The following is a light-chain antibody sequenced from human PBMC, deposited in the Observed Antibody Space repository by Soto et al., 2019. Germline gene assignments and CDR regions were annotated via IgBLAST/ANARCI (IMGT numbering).Light chain of an antibody. J-gene: IGKJ2*02. V-gene: IGKV1-5*03. CDR2: KAS. CDR3: QQTFSLPRT. Sequence: DIQMTQSPSTLSSSVGDRVTITWRASQSISSWLAWYKQKPGKAPKLLIYKASSLESGVPSRFRGSGSGTEFTLTISSLKPDDFETYYCQQTFSLPRTFGQGTKVDI. CDR1: QSISSW.